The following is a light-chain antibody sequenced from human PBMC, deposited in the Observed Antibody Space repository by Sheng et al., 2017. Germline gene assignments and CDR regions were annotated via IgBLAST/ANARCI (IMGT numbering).Light chain of an antibody. CDR2: GAS. V-gene: IGKV3-20*01. CDR1: ETLRSSF. J-gene: IGKJ1*01. Sequence: ETVLTQSPGTLSLSPGDRATLSCRASETLRSSFLAWYQQKPGQAPRLLIYGASTRATGIPDRFSGSGSGTDFTLTISRLEPEDFAVYYCQRYGTSRTFGQGT. CDR3: QRYGTSRT.